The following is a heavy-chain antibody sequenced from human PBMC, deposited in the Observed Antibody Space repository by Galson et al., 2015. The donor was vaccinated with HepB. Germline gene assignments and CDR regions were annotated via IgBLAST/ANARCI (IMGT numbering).Heavy chain of an antibody. CDR2: INPNSGGT. D-gene: IGHD2-2*01. CDR3: ARARYCSSTSCQRPLTRDGWFDP. V-gene: IGHV1-2*04. CDR1: GYTFTGYY. Sequence: SVKVSCKASGYTFTGYYMHWVRQAPGQGLEWMGWINPNSGGTNYAQKFQGWVTMTRDTSISTAYMELSRLRSDDTAVYYCARARYCSSTSCQRPLTRDGWFDPWGQGTLVTVSS. J-gene: IGHJ5*02.